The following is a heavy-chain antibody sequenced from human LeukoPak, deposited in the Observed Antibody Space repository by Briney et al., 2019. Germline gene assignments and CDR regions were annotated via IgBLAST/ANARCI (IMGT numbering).Heavy chain of an antibody. V-gene: IGHV4-59*08. D-gene: IGHD4-17*01. CDR2: IYYSGST. Sequence: PSETLSLTCTVSGGSISTSYWNWIRQPPGKGLEWIGYIYYSGSTNYNPSLKSRVTISVDTSKNQFSLRLTSVTAADTAVYYCARGLPVRDHTIDYWGRGTLVTVSS. CDR1: GGSISTSY. CDR3: ARGLPVRDHTIDY. J-gene: IGHJ4*02.